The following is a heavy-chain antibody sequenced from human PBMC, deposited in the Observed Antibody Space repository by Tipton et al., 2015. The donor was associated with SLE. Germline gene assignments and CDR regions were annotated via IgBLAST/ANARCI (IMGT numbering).Heavy chain of an antibody. D-gene: IGHD2-21*01. V-gene: IGHV5-51*03. Sequence: QLVQSGAEVKKPGESLRISCMSSGFSFTDTWIGWVRQMPGKGLEWMGMIYPGDSDTRYSPSFQGQVTIATDKSFSTAYLQWSRLTASDTAMYYCARLSEQLIGDDAFDIWGQGTLVIVS. CDR3: ARLSEQLIGDDAFDI. CDR2: IYPGDSDT. J-gene: IGHJ3*02. CDR1: GFSFTDTW.